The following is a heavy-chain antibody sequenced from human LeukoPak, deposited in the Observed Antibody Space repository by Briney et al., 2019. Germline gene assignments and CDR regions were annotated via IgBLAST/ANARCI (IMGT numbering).Heavy chain of an antibody. CDR3: ARDRSTGGGPPQVPGLLDY. CDR1: GFTFSSYA. Sequence: GGSLRLSCAASGFTFSSYAMHWVRQAPGKGLEWVAVISYDGSNKYYADSVKGRFTISRDNSKNTLYLQMNSLRAEDTAVYYCARDRSTGGGPPQVPGLLDYWAREPWSPSPQ. D-gene: IGHD2-2*01. J-gene: IGHJ4*02. CDR2: ISYDGSNK. V-gene: IGHV3-30-3*01.